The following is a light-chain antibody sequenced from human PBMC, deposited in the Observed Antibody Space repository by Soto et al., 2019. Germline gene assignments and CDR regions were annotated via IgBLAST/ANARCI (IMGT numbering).Light chain of an antibody. J-gene: IGKJ3*01. CDR3: QQYGRSPPVT. CDR1: QSVSSSY. CDR2: GAS. V-gene: IGKV3-20*01. Sequence: EIVLTQAPGTLSLSPGERATLSCRASQSVSSSYLAWYQQKPGQAPRLLIYGASSRATGIPDRFSGSGSGTDFTLTISRLEPEDFAVYYCQQYGRSPPVTFGPGIKVDIK.